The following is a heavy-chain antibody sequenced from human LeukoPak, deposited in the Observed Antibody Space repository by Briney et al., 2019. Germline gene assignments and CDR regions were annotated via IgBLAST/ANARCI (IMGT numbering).Heavy chain of an antibody. CDR1: GYTLTELS. Sequence: ASVKVSCKVSGYTLTELSMHWVRQAPGKGLEWMGGFDPEDGETIYAQKFQGRVTMTEDTSTDTAYMELSSLRSEDTAVYYCATGSLGGYCSGGSCYNTRDAFDIWGQGTMVTVSS. CDR3: ATGSLGGYCSGGSCYNTRDAFDI. CDR2: FDPEDGET. V-gene: IGHV1-24*01. D-gene: IGHD2-15*01. J-gene: IGHJ3*02.